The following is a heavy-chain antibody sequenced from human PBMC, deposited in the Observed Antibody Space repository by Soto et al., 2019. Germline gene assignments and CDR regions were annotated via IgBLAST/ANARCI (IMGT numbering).Heavy chain of an antibody. Sequence: QVQLVESGGGVVQPGRSLRLSCAASGFTFSSYAMHWVRQAPGKGLEWVAVISYDGSNKYYADSVKGRFTISRDNSKNTLYLQMNSLRAEATAVYYCARGPPPLAAAGVEAFDIWGQGTMVTVSS. D-gene: IGHD6-13*01. J-gene: IGHJ3*02. CDR2: ISYDGSNK. CDR3: ARGPPPLAAAGVEAFDI. V-gene: IGHV3-30-3*01. CDR1: GFTFSSYA.